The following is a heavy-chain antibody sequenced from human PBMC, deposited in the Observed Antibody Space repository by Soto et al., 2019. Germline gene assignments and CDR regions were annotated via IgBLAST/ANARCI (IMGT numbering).Heavy chain of an antibody. Sequence: PSETLSLTCSVSGGSISHYYWSWIRQSPGKGLEWIGFIFYSGNSNYNPSLKSRVSMSVDMSKNQFSLKLTSVTAADTAMYYCASHEDQWLIRPFDSWGQGTLVTVSS. CDR1: GGSISHYY. CDR3: ASHEDQWLIRPFDS. J-gene: IGHJ4*02. V-gene: IGHV4-59*01. D-gene: IGHD6-19*01. CDR2: IFYSGNS.